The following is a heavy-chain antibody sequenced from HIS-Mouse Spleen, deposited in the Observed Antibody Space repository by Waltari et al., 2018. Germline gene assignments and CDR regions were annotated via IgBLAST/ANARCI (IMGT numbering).Heavy chain of an antibody. CDR1: GFTVSRNY. CDR2: IYSGGST. CDR3: ARFTPVSGSFDY. Sequence: EVQLVESGGGLVQPGGSLRLSCAASGFTVSRNYMSWVRQAPGKGLEGVSVIYSGGSTYYADSVKGRFTISRDNSKNTLYLQMNSLRAEDTAVYYCARFTPVSGSFDYWGQGTLVTVSS. J-gene: IGHJ4*02. D-gene: IGHD1-26*01. V-gene: IGHV3-66*01.